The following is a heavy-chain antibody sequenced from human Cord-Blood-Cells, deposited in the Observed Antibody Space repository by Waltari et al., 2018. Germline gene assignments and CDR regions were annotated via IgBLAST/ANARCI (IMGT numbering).Heavy chain of an antibody. Sequence: QVQLQQWGAGLLKPSETLSLTCAVSGGSFSGYYWSWIRTPPGKGLEWIGEINHSGSTNYNPSLKSRVTISVDTSKNQFSLKLSSVTAADTAVYYCASPLYCGGDCYSAFDIWGQGTMVTVSS. J-gene: IGHJ3*02. V-gene: IGHV4-34*01. CDR2: INHSGST. CDR1: GGSFSGYY. CDR3: ASPLYCGGDCYSAFDI. D-gene: IGHD2-21*01.